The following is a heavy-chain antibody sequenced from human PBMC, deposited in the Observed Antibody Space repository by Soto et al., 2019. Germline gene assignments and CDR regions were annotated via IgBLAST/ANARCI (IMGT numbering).Heavy chain of an antibody. CDR3: ANLRAGAFDI. CDR2: TYYRSKWYN. Sequence: TLSLTCAISGDSVSSNSAAWYWIRQSPSRGLEWLGRTYYRSKWYNDYAVSVKSRITINPDTSKDQFSLQLNSVTPEDTAVYYCANLRAGAFDIWGQGTMVTVSS. J-gene: IGHJ3*02. D-gene: IGHD4-17*01. V-gene: IGHV6-1*01. CDR1: GDSVSSNSAA.